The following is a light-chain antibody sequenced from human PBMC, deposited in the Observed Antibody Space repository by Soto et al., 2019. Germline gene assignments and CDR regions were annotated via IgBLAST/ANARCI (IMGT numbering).Light chain of an antibody. V-gene: IGKV3-20*01. Sequence: MTQSPATLSVSPGEMATLSCSASQSVNIYLAWYQQKPGQAPRLLIYGASSRAAGIPDRFSGSGSGTDFTLTISRLEPEDFAVYYCQQYVSSPRTFGQGTKVDIK. CDR2: GAS. J-gene: IGKJ1*01. CDR1: QSVNIY. CDR3: QQYVSSPRT.